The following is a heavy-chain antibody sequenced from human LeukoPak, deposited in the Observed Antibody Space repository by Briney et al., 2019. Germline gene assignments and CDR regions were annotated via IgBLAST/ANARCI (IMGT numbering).Heavy chain of an antibody. CDR3: ARAVTANLWFGELLYYFDY. J-gene: IGHJ4*02. Sequence: ASVKVSCKASGYTFTDYYIHWVRQAPGQGLEWMGWINPSSGGTAYAQKFQGRVTMTRDTSISTAYMELSRLRSDDTAVYYCARAVTANLWFGELLYYFDYWGQGTLVTVSS. D-gene: IGHD3-10*01. CDR2: INPSSGGT. V-gene: IGHV1-2*02. CDR1: GYTFTDYY.